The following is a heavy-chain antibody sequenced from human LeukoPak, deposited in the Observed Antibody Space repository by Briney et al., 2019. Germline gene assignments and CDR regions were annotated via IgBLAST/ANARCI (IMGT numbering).Heavy chain of an antibody. CDR2: IIPIFGTA. Sequence: WASVKVSCKASGVTFSSYAIGWVQQAPGQGLEWMGGIIPIFGTANYAQKFQGRVTITTDESTSTAYMELSSLRSEDTAVYYCARVSGSYVNWFDPWGQGTLVTVSS. J-gene: IGHJ5*02. D-gene: IGHD1-26*01. CDR1: GVTFSSYA. V-gene: IGHV1-69*05. CDR3: ARVSGSYVNWFDP.